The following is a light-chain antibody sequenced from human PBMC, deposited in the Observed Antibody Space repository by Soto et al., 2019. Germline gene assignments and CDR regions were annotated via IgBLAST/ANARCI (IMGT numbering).Light chain of an antibody. V-gene: IGKV3-11*01. J-gene: IGKJ4*01. CDR2: DAS. CDR3: QQFSSYPLT. Sequence: EIVLTQSPATLSLSPGERATLSCRASQSVSSYLAWYQQKPGQAPRLLIYDASNRATGIPDRFSGGGSGTDFTLTISRLEPEDFAVYYCQQFSSYPLTVGGGTKVDIK. CDR1: QSVSSY.